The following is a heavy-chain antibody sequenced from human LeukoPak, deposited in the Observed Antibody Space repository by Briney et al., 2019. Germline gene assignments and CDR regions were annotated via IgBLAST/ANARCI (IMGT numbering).Heavy chain of an antibody. Sequence: SQTLSLTCTVSGGSISSGGYYWSWIRQPPGKGLEWIGYIYHSGSTYYNPSLKSRVTISVDRSKNQFSLKLSSVTAADTAVYYCARIVVVPAAISYFDYWGQGTLVTVSS. CDR2: IYHSGST. CDR1: GGSISSGGYY. D-gene: IGHD2-2*01. CDR3: ARIVVVPAAISYFDY. V-gene: IGHV4-30-2*01. J-gene: IGHJ4*02.